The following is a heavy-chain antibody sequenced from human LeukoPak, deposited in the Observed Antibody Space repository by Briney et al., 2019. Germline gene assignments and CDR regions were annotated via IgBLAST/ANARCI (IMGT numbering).Heavy chain of an antibody. V-gene: IGHV1-18*01. J-gene: IGHJ4*02. Sequence: ISWVQLAAGQSLKKKGWISAYNGNTNSAQKLQGRVTMTTDTSTSTAYMELRSLRSDDTAVYYCARDGWDIVVVVAAIPFDYWGQGTLVTVSS. CDR3: ARDGWDIVVVVAAIPFDY. D-gene: IGHD2-15*01. CDR2: ISAYNGNT.